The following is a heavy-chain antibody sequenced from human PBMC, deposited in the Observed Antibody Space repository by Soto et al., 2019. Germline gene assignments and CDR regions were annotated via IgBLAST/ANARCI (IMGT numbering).Heavy chain of an antibody. V-gene: IGHV3-23*01. J-gene: IGHJ4*02. CDR2: ISGSGGST. CDR1: GFTFSSYA. D-gene: IGHD2-21*01. Sequence: GGSLRLSCAASGFTFSSYAMSWVRQAPGKGLEWVSAISGSGGSTYYADSVKGRFTISRDNSKNTLYLQMNSLRAEDTAVYYCANAIGPQTPHIVDYWGQGTLVTVSS. CDR3: ANAIGPQTPHIVDY.